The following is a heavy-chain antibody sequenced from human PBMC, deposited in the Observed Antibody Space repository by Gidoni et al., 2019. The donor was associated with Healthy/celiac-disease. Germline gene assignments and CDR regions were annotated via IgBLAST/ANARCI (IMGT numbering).Heavy chain of an antibody. Sequence: QVQLQQWGAGLLKPSETLSLTCAVYGASFSGYYWIWIRQPPGKGLEWIGEINHSGSTNYNPSLKSRVTISVDTSKNQFSLKLSSVTAADTAVYYCAGGPAAKNPYYYYYYMDVWGKGTTVTVSS. CDR3: AGGPAAKNPYYYYYYMDV. CDR2: INHSGST. J-gene: IGHJ6*03. CDR1: GASFSGYY. D-gene: IGHD2-2*01. V-gene: IGHV4-34*01.